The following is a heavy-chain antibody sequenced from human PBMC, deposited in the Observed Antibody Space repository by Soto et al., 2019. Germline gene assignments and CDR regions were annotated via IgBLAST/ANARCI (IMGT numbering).Heavy chain of an antibody. V-gene: IGHV5-10-1*01. D-gene: IGHD3-22*01. CDR3: ARQIYDSDTGPNFQYYFDS. CDR1: GYSFAGYW. Sequence: GESLKLSCKGSGYSFAGYWITWVRQKPGKGLEWMGRIDPSDSQTYYSPSLRGHVTISVTKSITTVFLQWSSLSASDTAMYYCARQIYDSDTGPNFQYYFDSWGQGTLVTVSS. J-gene: IGHJ4*02. CDR2: IDPSDSQT.